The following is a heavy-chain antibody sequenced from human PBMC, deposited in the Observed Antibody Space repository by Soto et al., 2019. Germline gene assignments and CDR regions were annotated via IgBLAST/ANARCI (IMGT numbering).Heavy chain of an antibody. CDR2: MNPNSGNT. CDR1: GYTFTSYD. V-gene: IGHV1-8*01. J-gene: IGHJ6*03. D-gene: IGHD3-3*01. CDR3: ARGRTTYYDFWSGYYDYYYYYYMDV. Sequence: ASVKVSCKASGYTFTSYDINWVRQATGQGLEWMGWMNPNSGNTGYAQKFQGRVTMTRSTSISTAYMELSSLRSEDTAVYYCARGRTTYYDFWSGYYDYYYYYYMDVWGKGTTVTVS.